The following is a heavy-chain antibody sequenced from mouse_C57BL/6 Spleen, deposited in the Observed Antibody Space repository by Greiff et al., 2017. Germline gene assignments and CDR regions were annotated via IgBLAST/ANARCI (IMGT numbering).Heavy chain of an antibody. D-gene: IGHD1-1*01. Sequence: QVQLQQPGAELVRPGSSVKLSCKASGYTFTSYWMHWVKQRPIQGLEWIGNIDPSDSETHYNQKFKDKATLTVDKSSSTAYMQLSSLTSEDSAVYYCARRSPYYYGSSPYFDYWGQGTTLTVSS. CDR2: IDPSDSET. CDR1: GYTFTSYW. V-gene: IGHV1-52*01. J-gene: IGHJ2*01. CDR3: ARRSPYYYGSSPYFDY.